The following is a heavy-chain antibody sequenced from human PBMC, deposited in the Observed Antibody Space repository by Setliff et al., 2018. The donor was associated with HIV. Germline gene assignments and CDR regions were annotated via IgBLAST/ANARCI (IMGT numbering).Heavy chain of an antibody. Sequence: PGESLKISCEASGYNFNSYWIGWVRQMPGKGLEWVAVIYPGGSETRYSPSFQGRVTISADKSISTAYLQWGSLKASDTAMYYCAMFFSGTPFDVWGQGTLVTVSS. D-gene: IGHD1-26*01. CDR3: AMFFSGTPFDV. J-gene: IGHJ4*02. V-gene: IGHV5-51*01. CDR2: IYPGGSET. CDR1: GYNFNSYW.